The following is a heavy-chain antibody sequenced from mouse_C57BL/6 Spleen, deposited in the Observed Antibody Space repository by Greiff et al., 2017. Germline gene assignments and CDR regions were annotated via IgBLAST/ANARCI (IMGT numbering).Heavy chain of an antibody. J-gene: IGHJ3*01. CDR2: IDPETGGT. CDR3: TRGYGSGYRFAY. D-gene: IGHD1-1*01. Sequence: QVQLKQSGAELVRPGASVTLSCKASGYTFTDYEMHWVKQTPVHGLEWIGAIDPETGGTAYTQKFKGKAILTADKSSSTAYMELRSLTSEDSAVYYCTRGYGSGYRFAYWGQGTLVTVSA. V-gene: IGHV1-15*01. CDR1: GYTFTDYE.